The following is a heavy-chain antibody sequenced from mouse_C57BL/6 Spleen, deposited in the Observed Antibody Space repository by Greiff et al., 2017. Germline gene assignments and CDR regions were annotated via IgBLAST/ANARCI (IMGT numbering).Heavy chain of an antibody. J-gene: IGHJ4*01. CDR2: ISGGGGNT. CDR1: GFTFSSYT. CDR3: ARHAYYSNLYYYAMDY. V-gene: IGHV5-9*01. D-gene: IGHD2-5*01. Sequence: DVMLVESGGGLVKPGGSLKLSCAASGFTFSSYTMSWVRQTPEKRLEWVATISGGGGNTYYPDSVKGRFTISRDNAKNTLYLQMSSLRSEDTALYYCARHAYYSNLYYYAMDYWGQGTSVTVSS.